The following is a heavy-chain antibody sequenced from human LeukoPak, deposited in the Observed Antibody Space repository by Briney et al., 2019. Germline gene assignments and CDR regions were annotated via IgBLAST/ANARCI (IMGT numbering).Heavy chain of an antibody. CDR1: GGSFSGYY. D-gene: IGHD3-3*01. V-gene: IGHV4-34*01. CDR3: ARGRRGIGYDFWSGYRWFDP. J-gene: IGHJ5*02. Sequence: SETLSLTCADHGGSFSGYYWSWIRQPTGKGLEWIGEINHSGSTNYNPSLKSRVTISVDTSKNQFSLKLSSVTAADTAVYYCARGRRGIGYDFWSGYRWFDPWGQGTLVTVSS. CDR2: INHSGST.